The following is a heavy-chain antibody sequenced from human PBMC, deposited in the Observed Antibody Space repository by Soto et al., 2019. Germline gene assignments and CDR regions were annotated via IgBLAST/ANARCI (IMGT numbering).Heavy chain of an antibody. CDR1: GDSISNLDYF. CDR3: ARGRYCLTGRCFPNWFDS. CDR2: IYKSATT. J-gene: IGHJ5*01. D-gene: IGHD7-27*01. Sequence: SETLSLTCSVSGDSISNLDYFWAWIRQPPGQALEYIGYIYKSATTYYNPSFESRVAISVDTSKSQFSLNVTSVTAADTAVYFCARGRYCLTGRCFPNWFDSWGQGDLVTVSS. V-gene: IGHV4-30-4*01.